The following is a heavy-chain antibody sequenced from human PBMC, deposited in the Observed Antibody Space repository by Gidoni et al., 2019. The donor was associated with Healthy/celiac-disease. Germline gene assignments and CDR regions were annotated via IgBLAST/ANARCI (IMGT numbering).Heavy chain of an antibody. CDR2: IYTSGST. D-gene: IGHD2-15*01. V-gene: IGHV4-61*02. CDR3: SRDGGRNGMDV. Sequence: QVQLQESGPGLVQPSQNLSLTCTVSGGSISSGSSYWSWIRQPAGKGLEWIGRIYTSGSTNYNPSPKCRVTISVDTSKNQFFLKLSSVTAANTAVYYCSRDGGRNGMDVCGKGTTVTVSS. J-gene: IGHJ6*04. CDR1: GGSISSGSSY.